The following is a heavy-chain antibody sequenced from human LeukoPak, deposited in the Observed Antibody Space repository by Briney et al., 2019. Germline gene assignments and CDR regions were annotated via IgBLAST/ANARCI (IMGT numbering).Heavy chain of an antibody. CDR1: GYTFTSFA. J-gene: IGHJ1*01. CDR2: INAGNGNT. Sequence: GASVKVSCKASGYTFTSFAMHWVRQAPGQRLEYMGWINAGNGNTKYSQKFQGRVTITRDTSASTVYMELSSLRSEDTAVYFCARAMSCSRTSCYVEYFQYWGQGTLVTVSS. D-gene: IGHD2-2*01. V-gene: IGHV1-3*01. CDR3: ARAMSCSRTSCYVEYFQY.